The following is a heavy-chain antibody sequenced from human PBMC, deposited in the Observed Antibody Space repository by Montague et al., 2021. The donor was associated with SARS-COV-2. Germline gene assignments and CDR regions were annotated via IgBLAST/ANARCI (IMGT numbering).Heavy chain of an antibody. CDR2: IYTTGST. CDR1: GDSITSDVSY. D-gene: IGHD2/OR15-2a*01. J-gene: IGHJ4*02. V-gene: IGHV4-61*02. CDR3: ARDDFRWDFDC. Sequence: TLSLTCTVSGDSITSDVSYWSWIRQPAGKGLEWIGRIYTTGSTNYNPSLKSRLTISLDTSKNQSSLKLGSVTAADTAVYYCARDDFRWDFDCWGQGTLVTVSS.